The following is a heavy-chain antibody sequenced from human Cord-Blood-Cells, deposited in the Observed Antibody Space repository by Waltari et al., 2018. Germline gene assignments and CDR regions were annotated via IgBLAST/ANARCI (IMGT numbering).Heavy chain of an antibody. CDR2: INHSGST. CDR1: GGSFSGYY. CDR3: ARDRYCSSTSCPMTGFDP. J-gene: IGHJ5*02. D-gene: IGHD2-2*01. Sequence: QVQLQQWGAGLLKPSETLSLTCAVYGGSFSGYYWSWIRQPPGKGLEWIGEINHSGSTNYNPSLKSRVTIAVDTSKNQFSRKLSSVTAADTAVYYCARDRYCSSTSCPMTGFDPWGQGTLVTVSS. V-gene: IGHV4-34*01.